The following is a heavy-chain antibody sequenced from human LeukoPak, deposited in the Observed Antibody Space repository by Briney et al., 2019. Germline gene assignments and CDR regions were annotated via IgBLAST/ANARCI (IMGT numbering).Heavy chain of an antibody. D-gene: IGHD6-19*01. CDR2: ITGSSRTK. J-gene: IGHJ3*01. CDR1: GFIFSNYD. CDR3: ARPTSTGWYSH. Sequence: GGSLRLSCAASGFIFSNYDMNWVRQAPGKGLEWVSYITGSSRTKSYADSVKGRFTISRDNAENSVYLQMNSLRAEDTAVYYCARPTSTGWYSHWGQGTMVTVSS. V-gene: IGHV3-48*01.